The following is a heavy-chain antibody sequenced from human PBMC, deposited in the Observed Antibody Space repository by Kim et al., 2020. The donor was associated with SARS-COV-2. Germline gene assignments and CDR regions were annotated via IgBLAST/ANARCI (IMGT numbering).Heavy chain of an antibody. Sequence: SETLSLTCTVSGGSISSGGYYWSWIRQHPGKGLEWIGYIYYSGSTYYNPSLKSRVTISVDTSKNQFSLKLSSVTAADTAVYYCARGGGAGPGHGMDVCGQGTTVTVSS. J-gene: IGHJ6*02. CDR3: ARGGGAGPGHGMDV. D-gene: IGHD1-26*01. CDR1: GGSISSGGYY. CDR2: IYYSGST. V-gene: IGHV4-31*03.